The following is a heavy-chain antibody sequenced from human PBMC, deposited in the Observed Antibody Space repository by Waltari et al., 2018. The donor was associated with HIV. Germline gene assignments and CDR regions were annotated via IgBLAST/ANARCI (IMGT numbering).Heavy chain of an antibody. Sequence: QMQLVQSGAEVKKTGSSVKVSCKASGYTFTYRYLHWVRQAPGQALEWMGWITPVNGNTNYAQKFQDRVTITRDRSMSTAYMELSSLRSEDTAMYYCATCGGDCPEGWFDPWGQGTLVTVSS. CDR3: ATCGGDCPEGWFDP. J-gene: IGHJ5*02. V-gene: IGHV1-45*02. CDR1: GYTFTYRY. CDR2: ITPVNGNT. D-gene: IGHD2-21*02.